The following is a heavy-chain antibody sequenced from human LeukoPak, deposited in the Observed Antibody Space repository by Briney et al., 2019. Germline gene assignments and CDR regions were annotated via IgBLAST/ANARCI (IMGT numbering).Heavy chain of an antibody. CDR3: ATADKGGPLDY. CDR2: FDPEDGES. J-gene: IGHJ4*02. V-gene: IGHV1-24*01. D-gene: IGHD3-16*01. Sequence: ASVKVSCKVSGVSLSATSIHWVRQAPGQWLEWMGGFDPEDGESIFAQRFQGRFSMTEDTSTDTAYMELRSLRLEDTAVYYCATADKGGPLDYWGQGTLVTVSS. CDR1: GVSLSATS.